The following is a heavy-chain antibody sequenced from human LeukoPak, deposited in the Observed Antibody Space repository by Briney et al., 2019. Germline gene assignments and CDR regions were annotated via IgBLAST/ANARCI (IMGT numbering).Heavy chain of an antibody. J-gene: IGHJ6*03. D-gene: IGHD3-3*01. CDR1: GGSISGYY. V-gene: IGHV4-4*07. CDR3: ARVDVFGVVSSDYYYYYMDV. CDR2: IYTSGST. Sequence: SETPSLTCSVSGGSISGYYWSWIRQLAGKGLEWIGRIYTSGSTNYNPSLKSRVTMSVDTSKNQFSLKLSYVTAADTAVYYCARVDVFGVVSSDYYYYYMDVWGKGTTVTVSS.